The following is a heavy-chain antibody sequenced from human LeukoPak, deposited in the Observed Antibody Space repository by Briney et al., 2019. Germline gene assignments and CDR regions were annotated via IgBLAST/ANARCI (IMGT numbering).Heavy chain of an antibody. CDR3: ASPVGATTVRAFDI. CDR2: ISSTSSYI. V-gene: IGHV3-21*01. Sequence: PGGSLRLSCAASGFTFSNYNFYWVRQAPGKGLEWVSSISSTSSYIYYADSMKGRFTISRDNAKNSLYLQMNSLRAEDTAVYYCASPVGATTVRAFDIWGQGTMVTVSS. D-gene: IGHD1-26*01. J-gene: IGHJ3*02. CDR1: GFTFSNYN.